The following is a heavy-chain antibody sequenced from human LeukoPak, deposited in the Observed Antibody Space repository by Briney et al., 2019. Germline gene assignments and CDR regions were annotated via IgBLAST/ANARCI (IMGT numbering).Heavy chain of an antibody. CDR1: GFALINHT. J-gene: IGHJ6*03. V-gene: IGHV3-21*01. D-gene: IGHD3-22*01. CDR3: ARDMFHYDTSGFFVPSLRGIMDV. Sequence: PGGSLRLPCVASGFALINHTMNWVRQAPGKGLEWVSFISRSSDYIFNAESVQGRFTTSRDNAKNSLYLEMNSLRAEDTAVYYCARDMFHYDTSGFFVPSLRGIMDVWGKGTTVTVSS. CDR2: ISRSSDYI.